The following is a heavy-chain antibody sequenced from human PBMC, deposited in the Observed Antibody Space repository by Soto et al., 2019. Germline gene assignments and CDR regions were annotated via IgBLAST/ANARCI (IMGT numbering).Heavy chain of an antibody. Sequence: SETLSLTCSVSGASISRSYWWSWVRQPPGKGLEWIGDIYHSGSTYYNPSLKSRVTISVDRSKNQFSLKLSSVTAADTAVYYCARGQVVAAQHWGQGTLVTVSS. J-gene: IGHJ4*02. CDR1: GASISRSYW. CDR3: ARGQVVAAQH. CDR2: IYHSGST. V-gene: IGHV4-4*02. D-gene: IGHD2-15*01.